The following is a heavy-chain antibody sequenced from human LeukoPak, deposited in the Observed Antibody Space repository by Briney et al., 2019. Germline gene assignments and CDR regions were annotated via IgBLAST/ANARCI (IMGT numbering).Heavy chain of an antibody. Sequence: SETLSLTCTVSGGSISSGGYYWNWIRQPPGKGLEWIGEINHGGGTRYNPSLKSRATISVDTSKKQFSLNLTSVTAADTAVYYCASERGFSGYTFDYWGQGIMVTVSS. CDR2: INHGGGT. J-gene: IGHJ4*02. CDR3: ASERGFSGYTFDY. V-gene: IGHV4-39*07. CDR1: GGSISSGGYY. D-gene: IGHD5-12*01.